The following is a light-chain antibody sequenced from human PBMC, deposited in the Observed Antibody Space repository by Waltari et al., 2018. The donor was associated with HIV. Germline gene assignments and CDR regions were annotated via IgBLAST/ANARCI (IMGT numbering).Light chain of an antibody. CDR3: SAWDDSLSGYV. CDR2: RND. V-gene: IGLV1-47*01. Sequence: QSVLTQPPSASGTPGQRVTISCSGGSSNIGSNYVFWYQLLPGTAPKLLVYRNDQRPAGIPDGLSGSMSGTSASLAISGLRSEDETDYYCSAWDDSLSGYVFGTGTKVTVL. J-gene: IGLJ1*01. CDR1: SSNIGSNY.